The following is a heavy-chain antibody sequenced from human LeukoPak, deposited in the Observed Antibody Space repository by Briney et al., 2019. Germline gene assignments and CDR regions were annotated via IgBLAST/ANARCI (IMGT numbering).Heavy chain of an antibody. CDR2: IIPILGIA. V-gene: IGHV1-69*04. CDR3: ARDASIAVAGTPFRYFDY. Sequence: ASVKVSCKASGGTFSSYTISWVRQAPGQGLEWMGRIIPILGIANSAQKFQGRVTITADKSTSTAYMELSSLRSEDTAVYYCARDASIAVAGTPFRYFDYWGQGTLVTVSS. D-gene: IGHD6-19*01. CDR1: GGTFSSYT. J-gene: IGHJ4*02.